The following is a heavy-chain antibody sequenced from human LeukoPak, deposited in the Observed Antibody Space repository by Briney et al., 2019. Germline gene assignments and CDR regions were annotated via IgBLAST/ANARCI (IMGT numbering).Heavy chain of an antibody. CDR3: ARQSGSSGFDPGIDY. Sequence: GESLKISCKGSGYSFTSYWIGWVRQMPGKGLEWMGIIYPGDSDTRYSPSFQGQVTISADKSISTAYLQWSSLKASDPAMYYCARQSGSSGFDPGIDYWGQGTLVTVSS. V-gene: IGHV5-51*01. CDR2: IYPGDSDT. CDR1: GYSFTSYW. J-gene: IGHJ4*02. D-gene: IGHD3-10*01.